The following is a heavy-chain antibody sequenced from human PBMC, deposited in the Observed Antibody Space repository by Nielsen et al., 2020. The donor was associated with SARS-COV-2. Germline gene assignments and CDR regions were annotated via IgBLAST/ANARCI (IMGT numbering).Heavy chain of an antibody. Sequence: GESLKIFCAASGFTFSSYAMSWVRQAPGKGLEWVSAISGSGGSTYYADSVKGRFTISRDNSKNTLYLQMNSLRAEDTAVYYCAKSLLRYYYYGMDVWGQGTTVTVSS. CDR3: AKSLLRYYYYGMDV. CDR2: ISGSGGST. J-gene: IGHJ6*02. CDR1: GFTFSSYA. V-gene: IGHV3-23*01. D-gene: IGHD2-15*01.